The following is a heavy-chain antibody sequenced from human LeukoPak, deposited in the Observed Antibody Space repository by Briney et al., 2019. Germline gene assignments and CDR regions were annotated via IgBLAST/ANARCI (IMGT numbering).Heavy chain of an antibody. CDR3: ATNSGWYGVS. CDR1: GFTLSSYE. Sequence: GGSLRLSCTVSGFTLSSYEMSWIRQAPGKGLEWVSSIDYSGGSSYYADSVKGRFTISREDSKNTLYLQLNSLRAEDTALYYCATNSGWYGVSWGQGTLVTVSS. V-gene: IGHV3-23*01. D-gene: IGHD6-19*01. CDR2: IDYSGGSS. J-gene: IGHJ4*02.